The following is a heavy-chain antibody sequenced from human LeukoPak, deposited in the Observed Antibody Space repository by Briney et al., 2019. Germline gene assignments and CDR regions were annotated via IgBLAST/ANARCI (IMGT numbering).Heavy chain of an antibody. V-gene: IGHV3-23*01. Sequence: GGSLRLSCAASEFTFSSYSMNWVRQAPGKGLEWVSGISGSGGSTYYADSVKGRFTISRDNSKNTLYLQMNSLRAEDTAVYYCAKDPAGFCSGGSCYYFDDWGQGTLVTVSS. D-gene: IGHD2-15*01. CDR1: EFTFSSYS. CDR2: ISGSGGST. J-gene: IGHJ4*02. CDR3: AKDPAGFCSGGSCYYFDD.